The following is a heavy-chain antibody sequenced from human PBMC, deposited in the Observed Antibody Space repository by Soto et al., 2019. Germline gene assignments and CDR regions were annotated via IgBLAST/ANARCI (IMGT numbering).Heavy chain of an antibody. J-gene: IGHJ4*02. Sequence: GGSLRLSCAASGFTFSAYGIHWVRQAPGKGLEWVAVIWYDGSNKYYADSVKGRFTISRDNSKNTLYLQMNSLRAEDTAVYYCARDFNDDSSGPGYWGQGTLVTVSS. V-gene: IGHV3-33*08. CDR2: IWYDGSNK. CDR1: GFTFSAYG. CDR3: ARDFNDDSSGPGY. D-gene: IGHD3-22*01.